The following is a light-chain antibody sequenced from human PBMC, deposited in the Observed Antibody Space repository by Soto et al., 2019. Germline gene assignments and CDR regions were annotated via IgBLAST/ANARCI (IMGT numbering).Light chain of an antibody. CDR3: QQYTNRPPWT. CDR2: GTS. J-gene: IGKJ1*01. CDR1: QSVGTN. V-gene: IGKV3-15*01. Sequence: EIVMTQSPATLSVSPGERATLSCRASQSVGTNLAWYQQKPGQAPRLLISGTSTRATGIPARFSGSGSGTDFTLTISSVQSDDFAVYYCQQYTNRPPWTFGQGTKVDMK.